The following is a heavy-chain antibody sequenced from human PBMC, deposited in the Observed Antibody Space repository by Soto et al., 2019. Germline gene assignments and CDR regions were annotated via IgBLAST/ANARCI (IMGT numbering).Heavy chain of an antibody. V-gene: IGHV3-23*01. Sequence: EVQLLASGGGLVQPGGSLRLSCAASGFTFSTYAMNWVRQAPGKGLEWVSEISGGGGSTYYGDSVKGRDNISRDTSKNRLYLQMNCLRDADTAVYYCAKVSLGALTFTDYDYYVLDVWGPGTTVTVSS. CDR1: GFTFSTYA. D-gene: IGHD1-26*01. CDR2: ISGGGGST. CDR3: AKVSLGALTFTDYDYYVLDV. J-gene: IGHJ6*02.